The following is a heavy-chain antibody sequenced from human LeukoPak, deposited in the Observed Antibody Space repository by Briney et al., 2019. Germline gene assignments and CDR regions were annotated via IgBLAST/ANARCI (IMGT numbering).Heavy chain of an antibody. CDR2: ISSSGSTI. Sequence: PGGSLRLSCAASGFTFSSYSMNWVRQAPGKGLEWVSYISSSGSTIYYADSVRGRFTLSRDNAKNSLYLQMNSLRAEDTAVYYCARRHYYYMDVWGKGTTVTVSS. CDR3: ARRHYYYMDV. V-gene: IGHV3-48*04. CDR1: GFTFSSYS. J-gene: IGHJ6*03.